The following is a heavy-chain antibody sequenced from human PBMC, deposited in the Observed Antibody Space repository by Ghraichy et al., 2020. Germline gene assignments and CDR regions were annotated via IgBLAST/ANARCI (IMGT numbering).Heavy chain of an antibody. CDR2: IYHNGRT. CDR1: GDSLNNYY. D-gene: IGHD3-3*01. J-gene: IGHJ5*02. V-gene: IGHV4-59*01. Sequence: SGTLSLTCTVSGDSLNNYYWSWIRQAPGKGLEWIGSIYHNGRTKYNPSLKSRVTMSVDTSKNQFSLSLTSVTAADTAVFYCARDQEWRAISSGFDAWGQGTLFSV. CDR3: ARDQEWRAISSGFDA.